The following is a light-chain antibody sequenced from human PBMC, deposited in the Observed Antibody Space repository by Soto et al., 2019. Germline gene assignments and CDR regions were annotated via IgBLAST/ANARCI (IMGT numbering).Light chain of an antibody. CDR3: QQYYSAPVT. V-gene: IGKV4-1*01. CDR2: WAS. CDR1: QSVLYNSNNKNY. Sequence: DIVMTQSPDYLAVSLGERATINCKSSQSVLYNSNNKNYLAWYQQKPGQPPKLLIYWASARESGVPDRFSGSGSGADFTLTISSLQAEDAAVYYCQQYYSAPVTFGQGTRLEIK. J-gene: IGKJ5*01.